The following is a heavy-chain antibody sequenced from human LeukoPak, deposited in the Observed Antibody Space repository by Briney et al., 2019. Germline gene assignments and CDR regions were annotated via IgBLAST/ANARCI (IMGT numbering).Heavy chain of an antibody. CDR1: GFTFSSYW. CDR2: IKQDGSEK. D-gene: IGHD1-7*01. J-gene: IGHJ3*02. V-gene: IGHV3-7*01. Sequence: GGSLRLSCAASGFTFSSYWMSWVRQAPGKGLEWVANIKQDGSEKYYVDSVKGRFTISRDNAKNSLYLQMNSLRAEDTAVYYCASPNDWNYVTAFDIWGQGTMVTVSS. CDR3: ASPNDWNYVTAFDI.